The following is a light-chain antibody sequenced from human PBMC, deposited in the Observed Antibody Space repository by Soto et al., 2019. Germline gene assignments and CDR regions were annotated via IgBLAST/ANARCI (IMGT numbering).Light chain of an antibody. CDR1: SSDVGGYNY. CDR2: EVS. J-gene: IGLJ2*01. Sequence: QSVLTQPASVSGSPGQSITISCTGSSSDVGGYNYVSWYQQHPGKAPKLMIYEVSHRPSGVSNRFSGSKSGNTASLTISGLQAEDEADYYCSSYTNSNTLVFGGGTKVTVL. V-gene: IGLV2-14*01. CDR3: SSYTNSNTLV.